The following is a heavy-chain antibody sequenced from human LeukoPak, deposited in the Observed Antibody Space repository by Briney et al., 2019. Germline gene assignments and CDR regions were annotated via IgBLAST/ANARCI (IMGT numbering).Heavy chain of an antibody. J-gene: IGHJ4*02. CDR3: ARGRNVEMATTSPLGY. CDR2: ISSSGSTI. V-gene: IGHV3-11*04. CDR1: GFTVSSNY. Sequence: GGSLRLSCAASGFTVSSNYMSWIRQAPGKGLEWVSYISSSGSTIYYADSVKGRFTISRDNAKNSLYLQMNSLRAEDTAVYYCARGRNVEMATTSPLGYWGQGTLVTVSS. D-gene: IGHD5-24*01.